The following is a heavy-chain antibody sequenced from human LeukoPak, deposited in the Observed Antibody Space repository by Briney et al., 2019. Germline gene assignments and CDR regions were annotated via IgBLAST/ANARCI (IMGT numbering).Heavy chain of an antibody. Sequence: SETLSLTCAVSGYSISSGYYWGWIRQPQGKGLEWIGSIYHSGSTYYNPSLKSRVTISVDTSKNQFSLKLSSVTAADTAVYYCARHSRVSYYFDYWGQGTLVTVSS. CDR1: GYSISSGYY. J-gene: IGHJ4*02. V-gene: IGHV4-38-2*01. CDR3: ARHSRVSYYFDY. CDR2: IYHSGST.